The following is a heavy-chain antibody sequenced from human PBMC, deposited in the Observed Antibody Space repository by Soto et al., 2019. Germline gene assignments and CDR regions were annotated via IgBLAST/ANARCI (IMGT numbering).Heavy chain of an antibody. Sequence: PGGALRLCCEAWGFTFSSYGMHWVRQAPGKGLEWVAVISYDGSNKYYADSVKGRFTISRDNSKNTLYLQMNSLRAEDTAVYYCAKDGFLVSVTTLSSFDIWGQGTMVTVSS. J-gene: IGHJ3*02. CDR1: GFTFSSYG. CDR3: AKDGFLVSVTTLSSFDI. V-gene: IGHV3-30*18. D-gene: IGHD4-17*01. CDR2: ISYDGSNK.